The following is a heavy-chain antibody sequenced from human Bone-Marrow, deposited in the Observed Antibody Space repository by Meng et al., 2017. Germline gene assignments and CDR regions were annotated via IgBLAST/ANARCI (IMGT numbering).Heavy chain of an antibody. D-gene: IGHD6-19*01. CDR3: ARDIRAVAGTLSPVFDY. CDR2: IKQDGSDK. Sequence: GESLKISCAASGFTFSSYWMSWVRQAPGKGLEWVAHIKQDGSDKYSVDSVEGRFTISRDNAKNSMALQMNSLRAEDTALYYCARDIRAVAGTLSPVFDYWGQGTLVTVSS. J-gene: IGHJ4*02. V-gene: IGHV3-7*03. CDR1: GFTFSSYW.